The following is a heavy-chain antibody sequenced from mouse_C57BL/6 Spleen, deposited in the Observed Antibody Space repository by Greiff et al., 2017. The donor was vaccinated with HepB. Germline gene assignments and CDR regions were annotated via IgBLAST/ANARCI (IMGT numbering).Heavy chain of an antibody. Sequence: EVQLQQSGPELVKPGDSVKISCKASGYSFTGYFMNWVMQSHGKSLEWIGRINPYNGDTFYNQKFKGKATLTVDKSSSTAHMELRSLTSEDSAVYYCARWGGYYAMDYWGQGTSVTVSS. CDR1: GYSFTGYF. D-gene: IGHD1-1*02. CDR3: ARWGGYYAMDY. J-gene: IGHJ4*01. V-gene: IGHV1-20*01. CDR2: INPYNGDT.